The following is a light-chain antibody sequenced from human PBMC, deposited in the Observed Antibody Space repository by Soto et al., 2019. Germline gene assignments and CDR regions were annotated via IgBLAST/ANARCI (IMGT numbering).Light chain of an antibody. CDR1: NIGSKS. V-gene: IGLV3-21*04. CDR3: QVWDSSSDHGV. J-gene: IGLJ1*01. CDR2: YDS. Sequence: SYELTQPPSVSVAPGKTARITCGGNNIGSKSVHWYQQKPGQAPVLVIYYDSDRPSGIPERFSGSNSGNTATLTISRVEAGDEADYYCQVWDSSSDHGVFGTRPKVTVL.